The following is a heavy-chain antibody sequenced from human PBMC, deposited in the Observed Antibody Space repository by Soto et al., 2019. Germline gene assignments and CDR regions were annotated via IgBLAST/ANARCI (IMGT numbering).Heavy chain of an antibody. CDR2: IIPIFCTA. J-gene: IGHJ4*02. D-gene: IGHD1-26*01. V-gene: IGHV1-69*01. CDR3: ARDGGRHSGGIDY. CDR1: GGTFSSYS. Sequence: QVQLVQSGAEVKKPGSSVKVSCKASGGTFSSYSINWVRQTPGQGLEWMGEIIPIFCTANYAQKFQGRVTITADESTSTAYMELSSLRSEDTDVYYCARDGGRHSGGIDYWGQGTLDTVSS.